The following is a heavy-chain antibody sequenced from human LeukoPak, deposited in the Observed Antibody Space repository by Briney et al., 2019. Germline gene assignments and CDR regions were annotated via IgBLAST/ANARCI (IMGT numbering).Heavy chain of an antibody. Sequence: GASVKVSCKASGGTFSSYAISWVRQAPGQGLEWMGGIIPIFGTANYAQKFQGRVTITADESTSTAYMELSSLRSEGTAVYYCARDPGVAAAGTDPNFDYWGQGTLVTVSS. D-gene: IGHD6-13*01. CDR2: IIPIFGTA. CDR1: GGTFSSYA. CDR3: ARDPGVAAAGTDPNFDY. J-gene: IGHJ4*02. V-gene: IGHV1-69*13.